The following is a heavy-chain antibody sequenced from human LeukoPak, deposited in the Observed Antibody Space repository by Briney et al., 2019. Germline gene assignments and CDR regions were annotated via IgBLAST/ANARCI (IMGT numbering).Heavy chain of an antibody. CDR1: GFTFSSYS. CDR2: ISSSSSYI. D-gene: IGHD3-10*01. CDR3: ARGALTYYYGSGSQLDY. Sequence: GGSLRLSCAASGFTFSSYSMNWVRQAPGKGLEWVSSISSSSSYIYYADSVKGRFTISRDNAKNSLYLQVNSLRAEDTAVYYCARGALTYYYGSGSQLDYWGQGTLVTVSS. J-gene: IGHJ4*02. V-gene: IGHV3-21*01.